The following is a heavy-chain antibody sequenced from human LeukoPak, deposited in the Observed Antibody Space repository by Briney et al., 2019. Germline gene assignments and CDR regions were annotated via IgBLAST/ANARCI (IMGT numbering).Heavy chain of an antibody. CDR1: GGSISSYY. V-gene: IGHV4-59*01. CDR3: ARKAVTTGGWYFDL. D-gene: IGHD4-17*01. J-gene: IGHJ2*01. CDR2: IYYSGST. Sequence: TSETLSLTCTVSGGSISSYYWSGIRQPPGKGLEWIGYIYYSGSTNYNPSLKSRVTISVDTSKNQFSLKLSSVTAADTAVYYCARKAVTTGGWYFDLWGRGTLVTVSS.